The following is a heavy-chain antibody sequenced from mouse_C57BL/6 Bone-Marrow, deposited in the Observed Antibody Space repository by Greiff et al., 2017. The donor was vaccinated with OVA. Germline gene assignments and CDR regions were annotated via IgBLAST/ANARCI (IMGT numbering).Heavy chain of an antibody. CDR2: IDPSDSYT. Sequence: QVQLQQPGAELVMPGASVKLSCKASGYTFTSYWMHWVKQRPGQGLEWIGEIDPSDSYTNYNQKFKGKSTLTVDKSSSTAYMQLSSLTSEDSAVYYCARDYYGRSEDWYAMDYWGQGTSVTVSS. D-gene: IGHD1-1*01. CDR1: GYTFTSYW. CDR3: ARDYYGRSEDWYAMDY. V-gene: IGHV1-69*01. J-gene: IGHJ4*01.